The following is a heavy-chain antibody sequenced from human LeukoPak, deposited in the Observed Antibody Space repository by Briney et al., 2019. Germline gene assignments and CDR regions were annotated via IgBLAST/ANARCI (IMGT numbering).Heavy chain of an antibody. CDR1: GGSISSSSYY. J-gene: IGHJ4*02. V-gene: IGHV4-39*07. Sequence: SETLSLTCTVSGGSISSSSYYWGWIRQPPGKGLEWIGSIYYSGSTYYNPSLKSRVTISVDTSKNQFSLKLSSVTAADTAVYYCARHYLLRFLEWLLPPFDYWGQGTLVTVSS. D-gene: IGHD3-3*01. CDR2: IYYSGST. CDR3: ARHYLLRFLEWLLPPFDY.